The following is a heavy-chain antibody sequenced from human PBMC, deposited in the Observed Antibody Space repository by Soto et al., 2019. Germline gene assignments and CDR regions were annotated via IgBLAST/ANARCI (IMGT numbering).Heavy chain of an antibody. D-gene: IGHD3-22*01. CDR2: ISTFNGTT. Sequence: QVQLVQSGAEVKKPGASVKVSCKASGYTFISYGISWVRQAPGQGLAWMGWISTFNGTTNYAQNGQGRVTMTTDTSTTTAYMELRSLKSDDTALYYCARDRVPKSSGYFPFDYWGQGTLVTVSS. CDR3: ARDRVPKSSGYFPFDY. J-gene: IGHJ4*02. CDR1: GYTFISYG. V-gene: IGHV1-18*01.